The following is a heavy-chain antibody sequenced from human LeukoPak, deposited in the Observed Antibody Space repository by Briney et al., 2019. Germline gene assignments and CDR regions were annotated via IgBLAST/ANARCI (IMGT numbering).Heavy chain of an antibody. CDR3: ARGRTMVRGVPYPNKYYYYYMDV. CDR1: GGSISSYY. CDR2: IYYSGST. Sequence: SETLSLTCTVSGGSISSYYWSWIRQPPGKGLEWIGYIYYSGSTSYNPSLKSRVTISVDTSKNQFSLKLSSVTAADTAVYYCARGRTMVRGVPYPNKYYYYYMDVWGKGTTVTISS. V-gene: IGHV4-59*01. D-gene: IGHD3-10*01. J-gene: IGHJ6*03.